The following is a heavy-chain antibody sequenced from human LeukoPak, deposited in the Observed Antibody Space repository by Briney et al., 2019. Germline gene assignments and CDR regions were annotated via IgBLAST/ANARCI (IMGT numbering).Heavy chain of an antibody. D-gene: IGHD3-10*01. V-gene: IGHV3-7*01. Sequence: GGSLRLSCAASGFTFSSYWMSWVRQAPGRGLEWVANIKHDGSDKYYVDSVKGRFTISRDNAKNSLYLQMNSLRAEDTAMYYCARDLWFGEFPYYFDQWGQGTLVTVSS. J-gene: IGHJ4*02. CDR3: ARDLWFGEFPYYFDQ. CDR2: IKHDGSDK. CDR1: GFTFSSYW.